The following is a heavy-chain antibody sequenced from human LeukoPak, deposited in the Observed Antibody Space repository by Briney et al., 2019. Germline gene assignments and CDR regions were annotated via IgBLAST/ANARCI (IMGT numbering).Heavy chain of an antibody. Sequence: SVKVSCKASGATFTSYAISWVRQAPGQGLEWMGRIIPILGIANYAQKFQGRVTITADKSTSTAYMELSSLRSEDTAVYYCARGHSGSYPFDYWGQGTLVTVSS. D-gene: IGHD1-26*01. CDR1: GATFTSYA. J-gene: IGHJ4*02. CDR2: IIPILGIA. CDR3: ARGHSGSYPFDY. V-gene: IGHV1-69*04.